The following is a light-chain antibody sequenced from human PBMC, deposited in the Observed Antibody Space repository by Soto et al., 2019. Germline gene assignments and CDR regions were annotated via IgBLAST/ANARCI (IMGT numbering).Light chain of an antibody. J-gene: IGKJ4*01. CDR3: QRASSCPLT. V-gene: IGKV1-12*01. CDR1: QGIGSW. Sequence: IQMTQSPSSVSASVGDTVTITCRASQGIGSWLAWYHQIPGKAPKLLIYSASSLQSGTPSRCIGRGSGASFTLTITTLQPEVVGVCHCQRASSCPLTFGGGTKVDIK. CDR2: SAS.